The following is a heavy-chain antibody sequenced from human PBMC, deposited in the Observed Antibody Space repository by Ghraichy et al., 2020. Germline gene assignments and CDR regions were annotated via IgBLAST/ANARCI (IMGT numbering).Heavy chain of an antibody. CDR3: ASGADGHNRY. D-gene: IGHD5-24*01. CDR1: GFTFSSYW. CDR2: INSDGSST. J-gene: IGHJ4*02. Sequence: LSLTCAASGFTFSSYWMHWVRQAPGKGLVWVSRINSDGSSTSYADSVKGRFTISRDNAKNTLYLQMNSLRAEDTAVYYCASGADGHNRYWGQGTLVTVSS. V-gene: IGHV3-74*01.